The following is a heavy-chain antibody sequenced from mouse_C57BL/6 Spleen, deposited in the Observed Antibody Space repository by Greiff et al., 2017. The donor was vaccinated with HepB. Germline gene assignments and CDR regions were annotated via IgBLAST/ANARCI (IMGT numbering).Heavy chain of an antibody. Sequence: VQLQQSGAELVKPGASVKLSCKASGYTFTSYWMHWVKQRPGQGLEWIGYINPSSGYTKYNQKFKDKATLAADKSSSTAYMQLSSLTYEDSAVYYCARSGDGYYVAFDYWGQGTTLTVSS. CDR3: ARSGDGYYVAFDY. CDR1: GYTFTSYW. D-gene: IGHD2-3*01. V-gene: IGHV1-7*01. J-gene: IGHJ2*01. CDR2: INPSSGYT.